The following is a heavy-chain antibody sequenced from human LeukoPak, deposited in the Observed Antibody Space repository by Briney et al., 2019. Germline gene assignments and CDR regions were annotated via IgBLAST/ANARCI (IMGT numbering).Heavy chain of an antibody. CDR1: GYTFTSYG. CDR3: VRHPPSGSLHDAFDI. J-gene: IGHJ3*02. Sequence: ASVKVSCKASGYTFTSYGISWVRQAPGQGLDWMGWIVPNSGGTNSAQKFQGRVTMTRDMSITTVYLELSGLRSDDTAVYYCVRHPPSGSLHDAFDIWGQGTMVTVSS. V-gene: IGHV1-2*02. CDR2: IVPNSGGT. D-gene: IGHD3-22*01.